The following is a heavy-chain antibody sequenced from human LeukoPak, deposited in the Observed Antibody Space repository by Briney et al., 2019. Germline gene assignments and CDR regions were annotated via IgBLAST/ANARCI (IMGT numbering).Heavy chain of an antibody. Sequence: GGSLRLSCAASGFTFRNHWMHWVRQAPGKGLVWVSRISSDGSSTTYADSVKGRFTISRDNAKNTLYLQMNNLRAEDTAMYYCARDQRVTGRPDIDYWGQGTLVIVSS. CDR3: ARDQRVTGRPDIDY. V-gene: IGHV3-74*03. J-gene: IGHJ4*02. D-gene: IGHD6-6*01. CDR1: GFTFRNHW. CDR2: ISSDGSST.